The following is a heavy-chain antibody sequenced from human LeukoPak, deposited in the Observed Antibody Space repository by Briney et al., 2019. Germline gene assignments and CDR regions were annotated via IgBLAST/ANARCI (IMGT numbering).Heavy chain of an antibody. CDR2: FDPEDGET. D-gene: IGHD6-13*01. CDR3: ATAKSSWYGSYYYYYGMDV. Sequence: GASVKVSCKVSGYTLTELSMHWVRQAPGKGLEWMGGFDPEDGETIYAQKFQGRVTMTEDTSTDTAYMELSSLRSEDTVVYYCATAKSSWYGSYYYYYGMDVWGQGTTVTVSS. J-gene: IGHJ6*02. V-gene: IGHV1-24*01. CDR1: GYTLTELS.